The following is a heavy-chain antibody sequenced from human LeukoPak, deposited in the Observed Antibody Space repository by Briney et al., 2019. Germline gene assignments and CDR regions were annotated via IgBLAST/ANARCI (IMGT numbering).Heavy chain of an antibody. J-gene: IGHJ4*02. CDR2: INQDGSEK. V-gene: IGHV3-7*03. CDR3: VSRGCTANACFVSSFNCFDH. Sequence: GGSLRLSCAASGLTFSRYWLTSVRQAPGKGLEWVANINQDGSEKNYVDSVKGRFTISRDNAMSSLYLQMNSLRDEDTAVYHCVSRGCTANACFVSSFNCFDHWGQGSLVTVSS. CDR1: GLTFSRYW. D-gene: IGHD2-8*02.